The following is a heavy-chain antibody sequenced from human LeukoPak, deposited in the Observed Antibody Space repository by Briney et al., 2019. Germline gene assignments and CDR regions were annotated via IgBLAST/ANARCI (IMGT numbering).Heavy chain of an antibody. CDR1: GYTFTSYG. J-gene: IGHJ4*02. Sequence: ASVKLSCTASGYTFTSYGISWVRQAPGQGLEWMGWISAYNGNTNYAQKLQGRVTMTTDTSTSTAYMELRSLRSDDTAVYYCARDIGMVRGPPSGYWGQGTLVTVSS. V-gene: IGHV1-18*01. D-gene: IGHD3-10*01. CDR3: ARDIGMVRGPPSGY. CDR2: ISAYNGNT.